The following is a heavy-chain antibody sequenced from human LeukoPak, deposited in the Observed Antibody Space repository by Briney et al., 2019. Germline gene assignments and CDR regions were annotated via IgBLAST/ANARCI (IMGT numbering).Heavy chain of an antibody. J-gene: IGHJ4*02. CDR2: IFYSGST. CDR3: ASPGSGIYYHFDY. CDR1: GGSIGSTTYY. V-gene: IGHV4-39*01. D-gene: IGHD1-26*01. Sequence: SETLSLTCTVSGGSIGSTTYYWGWIRQPPGKGLEWIGTIFYSGSTYYNPSLKSRVTISVDTSKNQFSLRLSSVTAADTAVYYCASPGSGIYYHFDYWGQGTLVTVSS.